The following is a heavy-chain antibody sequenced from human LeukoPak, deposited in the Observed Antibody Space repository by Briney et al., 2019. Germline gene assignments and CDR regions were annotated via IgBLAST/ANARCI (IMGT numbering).Heavy chain of an antibody. CDR3: ARARLVGYSGSFDP. CDR1: GYTFTDYY. J-gene: IGHJ5*02. CDR2: IDPNTGGT. D-gene: IGHD5-12*01. Sequence: ASVKVSCKASGYTFTDYYIHWVRQAPGQGLEWMGWIDPNTGGTNYAQNFRGRVTMTRDTSISTAYMELSRLRSDDTAVYYCARARLVGYSGSFDPWGQGTLVTVSS. V-gene: IGHV1-2*02.